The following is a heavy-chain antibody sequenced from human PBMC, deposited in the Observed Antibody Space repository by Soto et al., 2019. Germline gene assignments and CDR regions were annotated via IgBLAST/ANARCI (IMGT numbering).Heavy chain of an antibody. CDR3: ASRQWVHDAFDI. CDR2: IYYSGST. CDR1: GGSISSYY. V-gene: IGHV4-59*08. D-gene: IGHD6-19*01. Sequence: SETLSLTCTVSGGSISSYYWSWIRQPPGKGLEWIGYIYYSGSTNYNPSLKSRVTISVDTPKNQFSLKLSSVTAADTAVYYCASRQWVHDAFDIWGQGTMVTVSS. J-gene: IGHJ3*02.